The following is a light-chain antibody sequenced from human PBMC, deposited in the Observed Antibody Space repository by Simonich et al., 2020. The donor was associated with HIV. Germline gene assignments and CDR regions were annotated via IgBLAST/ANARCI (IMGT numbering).Light chain of an antibody. J-gene: IGKJ1*01. CDR3: QQYYSTPRT. CDR2: WAS. Sequence: DIVMTQSPDSLAVSLGERATINCKSSQSVLYRSNNKEYLAWYQQKPGQPPKLLIYWASTRESGVPDRFRGSGSGTDFTLTISSLQAEDVAVYYCQQYYSTPRTFGQGTKVDIK. V-gene: IGKV4-1*01. CDR1: QSVLYRSNNKEY.